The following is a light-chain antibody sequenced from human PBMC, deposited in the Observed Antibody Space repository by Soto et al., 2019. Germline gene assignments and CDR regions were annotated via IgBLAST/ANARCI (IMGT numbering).Light chain of an antibody. CDR1: QSVSSTY. CDR3: QQYAGSPLA. CDR2: GAS. V-gene: IGKV3-20*01. Sequence: EIVLTQSPGTLSLSPGERATLSCRASQSVSSTYLAWYQQRPGQAPRLLIYGASSRATGIPDRFSGSGSGTDFTVTISRLEPEDFAVYYCQQYAGSPLAFGGGTKVEIK. J-gene: IGKJ4*01.